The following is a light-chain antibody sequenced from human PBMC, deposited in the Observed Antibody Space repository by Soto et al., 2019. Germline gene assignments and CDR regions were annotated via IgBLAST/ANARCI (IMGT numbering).Light chain of an antibody. CDR2: SNN. CDR3: AALGDSLNVPV. Sequence: QSALTQPPSASGTPGQRVTISCSGSSSNIGSNTVNWYQQLPGTAPKLLIYSNNQRPSGVPDRFSGSKSGTSASLAISGLQSEDEADYYCAALGDSLNVPVFGGGTQLTVL. CDR1: SSNIGSNT. V-gene: IGLV1-44*01. J-gene: IGLJ2*01.